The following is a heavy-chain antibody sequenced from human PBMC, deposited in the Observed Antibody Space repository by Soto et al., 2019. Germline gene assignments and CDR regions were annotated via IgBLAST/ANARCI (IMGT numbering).Heavy chain of an antibody. J-gene: IGHJ6*03. D-gene: IGHD3-10*01. CDR1: GFTFSSYG. V-gene: IGHV3-33*01. CDR2: IWYDGSNK. Sequence: GGSLRLSCAASGFTFSSYGMHWVRQAPGKGLEWVAVIWYDGSNKYYADSVKGRFTISRDNSKNTLYLQMNSLRAEDTAVYYCAGYYYGSGSYYPGPDYYYMDVWGKGTMVTVSS. CDR3: AGYYYGSGSYYPGPDYYYMDV.